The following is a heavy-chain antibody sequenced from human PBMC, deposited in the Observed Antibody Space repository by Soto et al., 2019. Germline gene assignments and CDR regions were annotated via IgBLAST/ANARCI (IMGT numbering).Heavy chain of an antibody. Sequence: QVQLVQSGAEVKKPGSSVKVSCKASGGTFSSYAISWVRQAPGQGLEWMGGIIPIFGTADYAQKFQGRVTITADESTSTAYMELSSLISDDTAVYYCASIRANTYYYGMDVWGQGPTVTVSS. CDR2: IIPIFGTA. D-gene: IGHD3-10*01. J-gene: IGHJ6*02. CDR1: GGTFSSYA. CDR3: ASIRANTYYYGMDV. V-gene: IGHV1-69*12.